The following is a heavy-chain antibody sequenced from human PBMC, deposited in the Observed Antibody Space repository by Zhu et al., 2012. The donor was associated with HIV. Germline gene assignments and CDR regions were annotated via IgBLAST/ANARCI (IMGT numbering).Heavy chain of an antibody. D-gene: IGHD5-24*01. J-gene: IGHJ4*02. Sequence: QLQLQESGPGLVKPSETLSLTCTVSGGSIGGSIYWWSWIRQPPGQGLEWIASISYSGSTSYNPSLQSRVTISVDTSKNQFSLNLNSVTAADTAVYFCARHWGSWLQSGYDCWGQGTRVAVSS. V-gene: IGHV4-39*01. CDR3: ARHWGSWLQSGYDC. CDR1: GGSIGGSIYW. CDR2: ISYSGST.